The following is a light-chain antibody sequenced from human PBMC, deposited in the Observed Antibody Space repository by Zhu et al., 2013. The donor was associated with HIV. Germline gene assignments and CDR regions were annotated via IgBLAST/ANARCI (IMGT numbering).Light chain of an antibody. V-gene: IGKV1-39*01. CDR3: QQSHGIPFA. J-gene: IGKJ3*01. CDR2: AAS. Sequence: DIQMTQSPSTLSASVGDRVSITCRASQNISDWLAWYQQKPGKAPKLLIYAASRLHTGVPSRFSGSGSGTDFTLTLSSLQPEDFATYYCQQSHGIPFAFGPGTKVDFK. CDR1: QNISDW.